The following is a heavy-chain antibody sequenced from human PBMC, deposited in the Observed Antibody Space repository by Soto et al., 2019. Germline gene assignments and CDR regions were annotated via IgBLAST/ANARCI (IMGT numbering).Heavy chain of an antibody. D-gene: IGHD5-12*01. CDR1: GFTFSSYA. J-gene: IGHJ4*02. CDR2: ISGSGGST. CDR3: AKFVIVATILASPFDY. Sequence: GGSLRLSCAASGFTFSSYAMSWVRQAPGKGLEWVSAISGSGGSTYYADSVKGRLTISRDNSKNTLYLQMNSLRAEDTAVYYCAKFVIVATILASPFDYWGQGTLVTVSS. V-gene: IGHV3-23*01.